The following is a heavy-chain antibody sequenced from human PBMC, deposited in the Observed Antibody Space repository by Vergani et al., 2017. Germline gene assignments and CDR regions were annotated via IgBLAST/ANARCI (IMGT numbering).Heavy chain of an antibody. CDR1: GYTLTELS. CDR3: ARVRTDKLLWFGEDWFDP. J-gene: IGHJ5*02. Sequence: QVQLVQSGAEVKKPGASVKVSCKVSGYTLTELSMHWVRQAPGKGLEWMGGFDPEDGETIYAQKFQGRVTMTEDTSTDTAYMELSRLRSDDTAVYYGARVRTDKLLWFGEDWFDPWGQGTLVTVSS. D-gene: IGHD3-10*01. V-gene: IGHV1-24*01. CDR2: FDPEDGET.